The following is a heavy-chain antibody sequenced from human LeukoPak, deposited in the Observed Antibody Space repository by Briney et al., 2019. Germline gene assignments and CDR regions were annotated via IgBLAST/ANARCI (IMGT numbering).Heavy chain of an antibody. CDR1: GFPFNRYP. D-gene: IGHD2-15*01. CDR2: ILHDGRNK. CDR3: ATSRGASHEGSFDV. Sequence: GGSLRLSCAASGFPFNRYPMYWVRQAPVKGLEWVALILHDGRNKDYADSAKGRFTISRDDSNSTLYLQMSTVTAEDTGVYYCATSRGASHEGSFDVWGLGTLVTVSS. J-gene: IGHJ3*01. V-gene: IGHV3-30*04.